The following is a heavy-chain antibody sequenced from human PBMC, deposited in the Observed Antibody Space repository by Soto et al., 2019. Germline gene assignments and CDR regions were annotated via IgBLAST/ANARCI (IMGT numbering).Heavy chain of an antibody. V-gene: IGHV4-39*01. CDR2: VYYNGNT. CDR3: ARFSGSYNERYFDY. CDR1: GGSTSSSDYQ. D-gene: IGHD1-26*01. J-gene: IGHJ4*02. Sequence: SETLSLTCTVSGGSTSSSDYQWAWIRQPPGKGLEWIGNVYYNGNTYYNRSLKSRVTISVDTSNNQFSLKVDSVTAADTAVYYCARFSGSYNERYFDYWGQGTLVTVSS.